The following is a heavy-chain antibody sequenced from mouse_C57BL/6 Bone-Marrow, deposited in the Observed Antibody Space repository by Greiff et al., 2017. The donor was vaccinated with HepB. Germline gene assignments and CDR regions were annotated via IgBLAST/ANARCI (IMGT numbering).Heavy chain of an antibody. J-gene: IGHJ1*03. V-gene: IGHV5-9-1*02. CDR1: GFTFSSYA. CDR3: TRDRGIVTGNWYFDV. Sequence: EVQLVESGEGLVKPGGSLKLSCAASGFTFSSYAMSWVRQTPEKRLEWVAYISSGGDYIYYADTVKGRFTISRDNARNTLYLQMSSLKSEDTAMYYCTRDRGIVTGNWYFDVWGTGTTVTVSS. D-gene: IGHD2-5*01. CDR2: ISSGGDYI.